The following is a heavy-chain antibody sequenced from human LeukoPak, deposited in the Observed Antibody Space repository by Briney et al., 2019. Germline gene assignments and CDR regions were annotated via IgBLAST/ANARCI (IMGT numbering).Heavy chain of an antibody. V-gene: IGHV3-30-3*01. Sequence: GGSLRLSCAASGFTFNYHAMHWVRQAPGKGLEWVALMSYDGNNKYYADSVKGRFTISRDNVKNSLYLQMNSLRAEDTGVYYCARGGVYSGSQYWGQGTLVTVSP. J-gene: IGHJ4*02. CDR2: MSYDGNNK. CDR3: ARGGVYSGSQY. D-gene: IGHD1-26*01. CDR1: GFTFNYHA.